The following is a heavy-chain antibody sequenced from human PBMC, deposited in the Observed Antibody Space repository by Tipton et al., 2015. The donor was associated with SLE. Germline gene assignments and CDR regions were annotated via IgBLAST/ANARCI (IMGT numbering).Heavy chain of an antibody. J-gene: IGHJ4*02. CDR3: AKDYNYDYPDYN. Sequence: PSLTCAVYGGSISSRNWWSWIRQPPGKGLEWIGEIDHSGSTNYNPSHESRVTISIDKSRNQFSLKLNSVTAAGTAVYYCAKDYNYDYPDYNWGQGTLVIVSS. V-gene: IGHV4-4*02. CDR1: GGSISSRNW. CDR2: IDHSGST. D-gene: IGHD4-17*01.